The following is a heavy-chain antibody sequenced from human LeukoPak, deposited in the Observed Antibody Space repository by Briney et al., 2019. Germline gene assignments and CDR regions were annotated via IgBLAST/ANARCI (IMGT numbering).Heavy chain of an antibody. CDR2: INHSGST. J-gene: IGHJ6*02. CDR3: ARVKRFLKWLFPKPYYYSGMTS. Sequence: SETLSLTCAVYGGSFSGYYWSWIRQPPGKGLEWIGEINHSGSTNYNPSLKSRVTISVDTSKNQFSLKLSSVTAADTAVYYCARVKRFLKWLFPKPYYYSGMTSGAKGPRSPSP. V-gene: IGHV4-34*01. CDR1: GGSFSGYY. D-gene: IGHD3-3*01.